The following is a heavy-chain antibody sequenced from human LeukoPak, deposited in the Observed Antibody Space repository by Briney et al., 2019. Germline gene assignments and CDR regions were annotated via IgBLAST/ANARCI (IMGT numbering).Heavy chain of an antibody. D-gene: IGHD6-19*01. CDR1: GGSISSSNW. CDR2: IYHSGST. V-gene: IGHV4-4*02. Sequence: PSGTLSLTCAVSGGSISSSNWWSWVRQPPGKGLEWVGEIYHSGSTNYNPSLKSRVTISVDKSKNQFSLKLSSVTAADTAVYYCARFWSVAGSYYFDYWGQGTLVTVSS. CDR3: ARFWSVAGSYYFDY. J-gene: IGHJ4*02.